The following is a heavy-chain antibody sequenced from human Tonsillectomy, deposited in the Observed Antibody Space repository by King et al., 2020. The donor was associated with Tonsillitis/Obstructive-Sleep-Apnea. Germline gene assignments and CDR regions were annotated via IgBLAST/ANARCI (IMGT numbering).Heavy chain of an antibody. CDR1: GFTFSSYR. CDR2: INSHGVST. Sequence: VQLVESGGGLVQPGGSLRLSCAAYGFTFSSYRLHWVRQAPGKGLVWVSRINSHGVSTSYSDTVKGRFTISRDNAKNTLYLQMNSLRAEDTAVYYCAREGYSSSSPIDYWGQGTLVTVSS. J-gene: IGHJ4*02. D-gene: IGHD6-6*01. CDR3: AREGYSSSSPIDY. V-gene: IGHV3-74*01.